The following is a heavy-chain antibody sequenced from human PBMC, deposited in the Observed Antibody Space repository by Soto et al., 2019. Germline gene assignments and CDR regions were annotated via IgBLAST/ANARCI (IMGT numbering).Heavy chain of an antibody. CDR1: GITFSSYA. V-gene: IGHV3-23*01. J-gene: IGHJ4*02. Sequence: DVQLLESGGALAQPGGSLRLSCAASGITFSSYAMSWVRQAPGKGLEWVSTVSGSGSNTYYADSAKGRFTISRDNSENTLYLQMISLRAEDMAIYYCAKGPHSSGWHYFDYWGQGTLVTVSS. CDR2: VSGSGSNT. CDR3: AKGPHSSGWHYFDY. D-gene: IGHD6-19*01.